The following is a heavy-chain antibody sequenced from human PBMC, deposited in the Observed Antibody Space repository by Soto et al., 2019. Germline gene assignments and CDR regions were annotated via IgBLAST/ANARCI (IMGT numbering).Heavy chain of an antibody. D-gene: IGHD3-10*01. CDR2: ISYDGILK. V-gene: IGHV3-30*18. J-gene: IGHJ6*02. Sequence: QVHLVESGGGVVQPGRSLRLSCEASGFTFSAFGMHWVRQAPGKGLEWVAIISYDGILKYYADSVKGRFTISRDTCKSALYLQMNSLRPEDTAVYYCAKDFKISGGHYGSLNYYYGMDVWGQGTTVTVSS. CDR1: GFTFSAFG. CDR3: AKDFKISGGHYGSLNYYYGMDV.